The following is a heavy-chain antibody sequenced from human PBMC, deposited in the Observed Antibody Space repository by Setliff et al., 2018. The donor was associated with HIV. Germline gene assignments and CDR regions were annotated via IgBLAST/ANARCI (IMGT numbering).Heavy chain of an antibody. J-gene: IGHJ6*03. D-gene: IGHD2-8*02. Sequence: GSLRLSCVASGFTISYYCMHWVRQAPGKGLECIGEIDEKGTLTYNPSLRCRAHISIYARRSQFSLTLESVSADDTAIYYCARGRHGSLTDPPSRFIDVWGKGTAGSVSS. V-gene: IGHV4-34*01. CDR2: IDEKGTL. CDR1: GFTISYYC. CDR3: ARGRHGSLTDPPSRFIDV.